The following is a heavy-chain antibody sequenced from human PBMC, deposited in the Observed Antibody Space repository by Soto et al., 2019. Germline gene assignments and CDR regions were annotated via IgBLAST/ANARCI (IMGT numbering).Heavy chain of an antibody. Sequence: PSETLSLTCTVSGGSISSGDYYWSWIRQPPGKGLEWIGYIYYSGSTYYNPSLKSRVTISVDTSKNQFSLKLSSVTAADTAVYYCASPSSIAARPRLGFRLDCYYGMDVWGQGTTVTVSS. D-gene: IGHD6-6*01. V-gene: IGHV4-30-4*01. CDR1: GGSISSGDYY. J-gene: IGHJ6*02. CDR2: IYYSGST. CDR3: ASPSSIAARPRLGFRLDCYYGMDV.